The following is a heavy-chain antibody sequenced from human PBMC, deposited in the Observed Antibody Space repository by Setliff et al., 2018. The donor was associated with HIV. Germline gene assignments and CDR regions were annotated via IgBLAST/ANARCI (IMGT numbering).Heavy chain of an antibody. Sequence: GGSLRLSCVASGFALTGYEMNWVRQAPGKGLEWLSYINTSGSKRHYAASVEGRFTVSRDNAKDSLFLQLTSLRVEDTAVYRCARSNPYDYDISGYPPLDYWGLGALVTVSS. V-gene: IGHV3-48*03. CDR3: ARSNPYDYDISGYPPLDY. D-gene: IGHD3-22*01. CDR2: INTSGSKR. J-gene: IGHJ4*02. CDR1: GFALTGYE.